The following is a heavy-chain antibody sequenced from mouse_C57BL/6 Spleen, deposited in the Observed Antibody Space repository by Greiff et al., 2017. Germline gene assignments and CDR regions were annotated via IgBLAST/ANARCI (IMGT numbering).Heavy chain of an antibody. V-gene: IGHV1-80*01. CDR3: ARFITTVVAIDY. D-gene: IGHD1-1*01. CDR1: GYEFSSYW. Sequence: VHLVESGAELVKPGASVKISCKASGYEFSSYWMNWVKQRPGKGLEWIGQIYPGDGDTNYNGKFKGKATLTADKSSSTAYMELSSLTSEDSAVXVCARFITTVVAIDYWGQGTTLTVSS. CDR2: IYPGDGDT. J-gene: IGHJ2*01.